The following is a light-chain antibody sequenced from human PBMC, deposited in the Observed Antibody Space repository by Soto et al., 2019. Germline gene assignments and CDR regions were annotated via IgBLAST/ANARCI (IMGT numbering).Light chain of an antibody. V-gene: IGLV4-69*01. CDR1: SGHSSYT. Sequence: QAVVTQSPSASASLGASVKLTCTLSSGHSSYTIAWHQQQPEKGPRFLMKLNSDGSHMKGDGIPDRFSGSSSGAERYLTISSLQSEDEADYYCQTWGTGIQIFGGGTKVTVL. CDR3: QTWGTGIQI. CDR2: LNSDGSH. J-gene: IGLJ2*01.